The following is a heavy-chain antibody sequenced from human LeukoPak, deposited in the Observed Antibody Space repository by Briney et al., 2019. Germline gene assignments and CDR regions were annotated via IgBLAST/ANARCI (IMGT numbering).Heavy chain of an antibody. CDR2: IISSGGVT. D-gene: IGHD5-18*01. V-gene: IGHV3-23*01. Sequence: GGSLRLSCAASGFTFGSYGMHWVRQAPGKGLEWVSSIISSGGVTYYTDSLKGRFTISRDNSRNTVYLQMDSLRAEDSAVYYCAKNAGYSYGLYYFDYWGQGTLVTVSS. CDR1: GFTFGSYG. J-gene: IGHJ4*02. CDR3: AKNAGYSYGLYYFDY.